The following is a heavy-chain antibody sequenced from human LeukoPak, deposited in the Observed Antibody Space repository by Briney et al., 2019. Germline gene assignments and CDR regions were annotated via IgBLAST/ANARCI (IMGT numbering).Heavy chain of an antibody. CDR1: GFTFSSYG. CDR3: ARETRGTYYDFWSGYYWFDY. V-gene: IGHV3-33*01. CDR2: IWYDGSNK. D-gene: IGHD3-3*01. Sequence: GGSLRLSCAASGFTFSSYGMHWVRQAPGKRLEWVAVIWYDGSNKYYADSVKGRFTISRDNSKNTLYLQMNSLRAEDTAVYYCARETRGTYYDFWSGYYWFDYWGQGTLVTVSS. J-gene: IGHJ4*02.